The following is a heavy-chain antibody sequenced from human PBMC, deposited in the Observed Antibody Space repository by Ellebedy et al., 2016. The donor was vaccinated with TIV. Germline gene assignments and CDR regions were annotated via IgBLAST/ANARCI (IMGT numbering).Heavy chain of an antibody. CDR1: GYTFTTFG. J-gene: IGHJ4*02. V-gene: IGHV1-18*01. D-gene: IGHD3-16*02. CDR2: ISPNNGNT. CDR3: ATLLSHLDY. Sequence: AASVKVSCKASGYTFTTFGISWVRQAPGQGLEWMGWISPNNGNTNYAQKLQGRVTMTEDTSTDTAYMELSSLRSEDTAVYYCATLLSHLDYWGQGTLVTVSS.